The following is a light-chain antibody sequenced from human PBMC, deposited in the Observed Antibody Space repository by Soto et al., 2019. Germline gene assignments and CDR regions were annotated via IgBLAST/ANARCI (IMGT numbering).Light chain of an antibody. CDR1: QGISSA. Sequence: GDRVTITCRASQGISSALAWYQQKPGKAPKLLIYDASSLESGVPSSFSGSGSGTDFTLTISSLQPEDFATYYCQQFNSYRFTFGPGTKVDIK. V-gene: IGKV1-13*02. CDR3: QQFNSYRFT. CDR2: DAS. J-gene: IGKJ3*01.